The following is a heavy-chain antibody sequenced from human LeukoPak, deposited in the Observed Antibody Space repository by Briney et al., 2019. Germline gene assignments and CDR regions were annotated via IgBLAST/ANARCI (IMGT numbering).Heavy chain of an antibody. D-gene: IGHD5-18*01. CDR1: GFTFSSYA. CDR2: ISWNSGSI. J-gene: IGHJ4*02. V-gene: IGHV3-9*01. Sequence: QAGGSLRLSCAASGFTFSSYAMHWVRQAPGKGLEWVSGISWNSGSIGYADSVKGRFTISRDNAKNSLYLQMNSLRAEDTALYYCAKASYSYGGSFDYWGQGTLVTVSS. CDR3: AKASYSYGGSFDY.